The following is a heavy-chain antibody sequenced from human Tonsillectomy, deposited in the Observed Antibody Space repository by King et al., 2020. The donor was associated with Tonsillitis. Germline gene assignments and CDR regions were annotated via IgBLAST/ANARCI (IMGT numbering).Heavy chain of an antibody. CDR1: GFMFSSYG. V-gene: IGHV3-30*03. CDR3: ATDRLFGGSGGYYYGMDV. CDR2: ISYDGRNK. J-gene: IGHJ6*02. Sequence: VQLVESGGGVVQPGRSLRLSCAASGFMFSSYGMHWVRQAPGKGLEWVAVISYDGRNKYYADSVKGRFTISRDNSKNTLYLQMNSLRAEDTAVYYCATDRLFGGSGGYYYGMDVWGQGTTVTVSS. D-gene: IGHD3-3*01.